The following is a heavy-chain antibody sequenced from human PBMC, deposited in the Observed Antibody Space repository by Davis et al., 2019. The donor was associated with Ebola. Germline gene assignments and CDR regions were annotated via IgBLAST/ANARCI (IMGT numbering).Heavy chain of an antibody. CDR1: GGTFSSYA. CDR2: MNPNSGNT. CDR3: ARTVFEHYYYYGMDV. V-gene: IGHV1-8*02. Sequence: ASVKVSCKASGGTFSSYAINWVRQATGQGLEWMGWMNPNSGNTGYAQKFQGRVTMTRNTSISTAYMELSSLRSEDTAVYYCARTVFEHYYYYGMDVWGQGTTVTVSS. J-gene: IGHJ6*02. D-gene: IGHD3-9*01.